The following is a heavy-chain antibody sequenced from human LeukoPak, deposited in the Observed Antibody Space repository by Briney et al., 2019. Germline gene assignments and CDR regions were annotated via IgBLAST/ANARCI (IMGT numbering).Heavy chain of an antibody. CDR3: ASTHDYGDYVPV. J-gene: IGHJ6*04. CDR2: IYSGGST. V-gene: IGHV3-66*02. CDR1: GFTVSSNY. D-gene: IGHD4-17*01. Sequence: GGSLRLSCAASGFTVSSNYMSWVRQAPGKGLEWVSVIYSGGSTYYADSVKGRFTISRENSKNTLYLQMNSLRAEDTAVYYCASTHDYGDYVPVWGKGTTVTVSS.